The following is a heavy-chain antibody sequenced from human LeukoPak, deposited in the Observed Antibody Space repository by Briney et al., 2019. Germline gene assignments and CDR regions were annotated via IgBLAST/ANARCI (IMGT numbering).Heavy chain of an antibody. Sequence: ASMKVSCKVSGYTLTELSMHWVRQAPGKGLEWMGGFDPEDGETIYAQKFQGRVTMTEDTSTDTAYMELSSLRSEDTAVYYCATDARDYYYDSSGFDYWGQGTLVTVSS. V-gene: IGHV1-24*01. CDR2: FDPEDGET. CDR1: GYTLTELS. J-gene: IGHJ4*02. CDR3: ATDARDYYYDSSGFDY. D-gene: IGHD3-22*01.